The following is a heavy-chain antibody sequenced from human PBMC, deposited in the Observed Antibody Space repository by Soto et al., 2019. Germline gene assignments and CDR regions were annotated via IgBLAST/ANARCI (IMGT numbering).Heavy chain of an antibody. J-gene: IGHJ6*02. CDR3: ARGLGSSSWYHYYYGMDV. D-gene: IGHD6-13*01. Sequence: PSETLSLTCAVYGGSFSGYYWSWIRQPPGKGLEWIGEINHSGSTNYNPSLKSRVTISVDTSKNQFSLKLSSVTAADTAVYYCARGLGSSSWYHYYYGMDVWGQGTTVTVSS. CDR2: INHSGST. CDR1: GGSFSGYY. V-gene: IGHV4-34*01.